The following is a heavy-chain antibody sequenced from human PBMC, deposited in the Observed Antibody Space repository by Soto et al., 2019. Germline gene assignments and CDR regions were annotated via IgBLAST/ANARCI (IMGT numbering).Heavy chain of an antibody. V-gene: IGHV4-34*01. CDR2: INHTGKT. J-gene: IGHJ4*02. CDR1: VGSFSGYY. D-gene: IGHD6-19*01. Sequence: SETLSLTCAVYVGSFSGYYWSWIRQPPGKGLEWIGEINHTGKTNYKPSLKSRVTISVDTSKNQFSLKLTSVTAADTAVYYCARRGWYVDYWGQGTLVTVSS. CDR3: ARRGWYVDY.